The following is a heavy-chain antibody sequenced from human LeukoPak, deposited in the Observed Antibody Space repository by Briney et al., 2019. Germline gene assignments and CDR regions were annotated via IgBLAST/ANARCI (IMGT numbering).Heavy chain of an antibody. V-gene: IGHV3-23*01. CDR2: IRASDGYT. CDR3: ARDPNGDYIGAFDF. CDR1: GFTFSTYA. Sequence: GGSLRLSRVASGFTFSTYAMMWVRQAPGKGLEWVSAIRASDGYTEYADSVKGRFTISRDNSKKTLYLQMRSLRAEDTAIYYCARDPNGDYIGAFDFGGQGTLVTVSS. J-gene: IGHJ3*01. D-gene: IGHD4-17*01.